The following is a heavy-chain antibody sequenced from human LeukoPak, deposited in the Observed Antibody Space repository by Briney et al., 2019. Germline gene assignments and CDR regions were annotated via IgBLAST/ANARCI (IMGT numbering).Heavy chain of an antibody. Sequence: GESLKISCKGSGYSFATYWIGWVRQVPGKGLEWMGIIYPGDFDTRYSPSFQGQVTISADKSINSAYLQWSSLKASDTAIYYCAIWRRVGYSSDKRFDFWGQGTLVTVSS. CDR2: IYPGDFDT. CDR3: AIWRRVGYSSDKRFDF. CDR1: GYSFATYW. V-gene: IGHV5-51*01. D-gene: IGHD3-16*02. J-gene: IGHJ4*02.